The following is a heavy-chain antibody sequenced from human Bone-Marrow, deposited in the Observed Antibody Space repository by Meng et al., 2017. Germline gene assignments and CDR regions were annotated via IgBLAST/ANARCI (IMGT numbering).Heavy chain of an antibody. V-gene: IGHV3-30*04. CDR2: ISYDGSNK. CDR3: ARSTDHDSSGWYIYYYYYGMDV. Sequence: GESLKISCAASGFTFSSYAMHWVRQAPGKGLEWVAVISYDGSNKYYADSVKGRFTISRDNSKNTLYLQMNSLRAEDTAVYYCARSTDHDSSGWYIYYYYYGMDVWGQGTTVTVSS. CDR1: GFTFSSYA. J-gene: IGHJ6*02. D-gene: IGHD6-19*01.